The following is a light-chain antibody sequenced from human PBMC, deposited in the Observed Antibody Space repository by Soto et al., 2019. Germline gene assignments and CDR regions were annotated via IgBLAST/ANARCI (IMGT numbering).Light chain of an antibody. CDR3: QQRYNWLT. CDR2: DTS. CDR1: QSVTKY. V-gene: IGKV3-11*01. Sequence: EIVLTQSPATLSLSPGERATLSCRASQSVTKYLAWYQQKPGQAPRLLIYDTSNRATGIPARFSGSGSGTDSTLTINSLESEDSGIYYCQQRYNWLTFGGGTKVDIK. J-gene: IGKJ4*01.